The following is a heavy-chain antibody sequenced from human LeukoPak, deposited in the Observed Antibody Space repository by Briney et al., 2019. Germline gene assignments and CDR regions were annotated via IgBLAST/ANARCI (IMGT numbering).Heavy chain of an antibody. CDR2: ISSSGSTI. Sequence: GGSLRLSCAASGFTFSSYEMNWVRQAPGKGLEWVSYISSSGSTIYYADSVKGRFTISRDNAKNSLYLQMNSLRAEDTAVYYCAKDRLRHTVTNTFDYWGQGTLVTVSS. CDR3: AKDRLRHTVTNTFDY. J-gene: IGHJ4*02. CDR1: GFTFSSYE. D-gene: IGHD4-11*01. V-gene: IGHV3-48*03.